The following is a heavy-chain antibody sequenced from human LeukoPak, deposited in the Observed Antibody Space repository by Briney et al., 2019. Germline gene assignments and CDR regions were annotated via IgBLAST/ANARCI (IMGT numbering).Heavy chain of an antibody. Sequence: PSETLSLTCAVYGGSFSGYYWSWIRQPPGKGLEWIGEINHSGSTNYNPSLKSRVTISVDTSKNQFSLKVSSVTAADTAVYYCARHFKERRGYSYGYVWVRFDPWGQGTLVTVSS. CDR3: ARHFKERRGYSYGYVWVRFDP. V-gene: IGHV4-34*01. CDR1: GGSFSGYY. CDR2: INHSGST. D-gene: IGHD5-18*01. J-gene: IGHJ5*02.